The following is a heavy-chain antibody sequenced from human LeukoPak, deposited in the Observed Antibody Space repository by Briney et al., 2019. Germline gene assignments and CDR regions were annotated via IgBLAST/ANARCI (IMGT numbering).Heavy chain of an antibody. CDR3: ARGRYPDAFDI. CDR2: INHSGST. J-gene: IGHJ3*02. Sequence: SETLSLTCAVYGGSFSGYYWSWIRQPPGKGLEWIGEINHSGSTNYNPSLKSRVTIPVDTSKNQFSLKLSSVTAADTAVYYCARGRYPDAFDIWGQGTMVTVSS. D-gene: IGHD1-1*01. CDR1: GGSFSGYY. V-gene: IGHV4-34*01.